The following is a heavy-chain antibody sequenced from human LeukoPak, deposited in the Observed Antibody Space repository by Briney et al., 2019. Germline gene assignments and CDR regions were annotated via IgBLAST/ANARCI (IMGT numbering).Heavy chain of an antibody. J-gene: IGHJ3*02. D-gene: IGHD3-22*01. CDR1: GFTFSSYG. Sequence: PGGSLRLSCAASGFTFSSYGMHWVRQAPGKGLEWVSYISSSSSTIYYADSVKGRLTISRDNAKNSLYLQMNSLRAEDTAVYYCARGYNDSSGYYDAFDIWGQGTMVTVSS. CDR3: ARGYNDSSGYYDAFDI. V-gene: IGHV3-48*01. CDR2: ISSSSSTI.